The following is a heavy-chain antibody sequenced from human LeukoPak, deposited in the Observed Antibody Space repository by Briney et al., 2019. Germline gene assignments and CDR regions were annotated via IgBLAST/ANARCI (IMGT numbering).Heavy chain of an antibody. Sequence: ASETLSLTCAVYGWSFNDYYWNWVRRPPGKGLEWIGEINARGDTNYNPSLKSRVTISVDSSKNQFSLTLTSMIAADTAIYYCARGQVPAARGYNWFDPWGQGTLVTVSS. D-gene: IGHD2-2*01. CDR2: INARGDT. CDR1: GWSFNDYY. V-gene: IGHV4-34*01. J-gene: IGHJ5*02. CDR3: ARGQVPAARGYNWFDP.